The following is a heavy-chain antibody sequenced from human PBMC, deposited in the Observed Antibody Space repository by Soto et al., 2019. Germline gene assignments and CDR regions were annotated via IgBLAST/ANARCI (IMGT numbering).Heavy chain of an antibody. CDR3: ATDQLSLLNYDY. CDR2: ISGSGGST. CDR1: GFTFSSYA. V-gene: IGHV3-23*01. J-gene: IGHJ4*02. D-gene: IGHD1-1*01. Sequence: GGSLRLSCAASGFTFSSYAMSWVRQAPGKGLEWVPAISGSGGSTYYADSVKGRFTISRDNSKNSLYLQMNSLRAEDTAIYYCATDQLSLLNYDYWAQGTLVTVYS.